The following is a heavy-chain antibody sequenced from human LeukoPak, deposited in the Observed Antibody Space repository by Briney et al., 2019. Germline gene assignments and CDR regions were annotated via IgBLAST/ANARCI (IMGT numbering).Heavy chain of an antibody. V-gene: IGHV3-30*02. J-gene: IGHJ6*03. Sequence: LSGGSLRLSCAASGFTFSSYGMHWVRQAPGKGLEWVAFIRYDGSNKYYADSVKGRFTISRDNSKNTLYLQMNSLRAEDTAVYYCAKDSGSDYYYYMDVWGKGTTVTVSS. CDR2: IRYDGSNK. CDR3: AKDSGSDYYYYMDV. D-gene: IGHD3-10*01. CDR1: GFTFSSYG.